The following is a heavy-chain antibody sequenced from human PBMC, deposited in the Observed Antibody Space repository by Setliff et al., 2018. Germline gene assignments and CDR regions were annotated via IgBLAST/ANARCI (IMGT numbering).Heavy chain of an antibody. V-gene: IGHV4-59*11. Sequence: TLSLTCTVSGGSISSQDWSWIRQPPGKGLEWIGYVYSSGITNYNPSLKSRVTMSVDTSKNQFSLKLSSVTAADTAVYYCARDRQYCTSLSCLNSYFYYYAMDFWGQGTTVTVSS. CDR3: ARDRQYCTSLSCLNSYFYYYAMDF. CDR2: VYSSGIT. J-gene: IGHJ6*02. CDR1: GGSISSQD. D-gene: IGHD2-8*01.